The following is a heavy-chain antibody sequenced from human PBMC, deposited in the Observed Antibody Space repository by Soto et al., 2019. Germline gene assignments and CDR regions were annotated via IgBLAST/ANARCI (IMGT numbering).Heavy chain of an antibody. CDR1: GFTFSSYA. V-gene: IGHV3-23*01. Sequence: GGFLRLSCAASGFTFSSYAMSWVRQAPGKGLEWVSAISGSGGSTYYADSVKGRFTISRDNSKNTLYLQMNSLRAEDTAVYYCAKDSQVWFGELLDAFDIWGQGTMVTVSS. CDR3: AKDSQVWFGELLDAFDI. D-gene: IGHD3-10*01. CDR2: ISGSGGST. J-gene: IGHJ3*02.